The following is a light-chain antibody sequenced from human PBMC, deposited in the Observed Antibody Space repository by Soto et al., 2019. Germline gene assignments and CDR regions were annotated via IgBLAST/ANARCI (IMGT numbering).Light chain of an antibody. Sequence: EIVLTQSPGTLSLSPGERATLSCRASQSVSSSYLAWYQQKPGQAPRLLIYGTSSRATAIPDSFSGSGSGTDFTLNISRLEPEDFAVYYCQQYGSSSWTFGQGTKVEIK. CDR1: QSVSSSY. V-gene: IGKV3-20*01. J-gene: IGKJ1*01. CDR3: QQYGSSSWT. CDR2: GTS.